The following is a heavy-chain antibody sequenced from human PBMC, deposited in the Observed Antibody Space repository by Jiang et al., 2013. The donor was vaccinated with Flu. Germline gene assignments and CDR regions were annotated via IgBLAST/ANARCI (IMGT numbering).Heavy chain of an antibody. J-gene: IGHJ5*02. CDR1: GFTFSSYG. Sequence: QLVESGGGVVQPGRSLRLSCAASGFTFSSYGMHWVRQAPGKGLEWVAVISHDGNNKYYADSVKGRFTISRDNSKNTLYLQMNSLRAEDTAVYYCANGGVLLWFGELNPWGQGTLVTVSS. CDR3: ANGGVLLWFGELNP. V-gene: IGHV3-30*18. D-gene: IGHD3-10*01. CDR2: ISHDGNNK.